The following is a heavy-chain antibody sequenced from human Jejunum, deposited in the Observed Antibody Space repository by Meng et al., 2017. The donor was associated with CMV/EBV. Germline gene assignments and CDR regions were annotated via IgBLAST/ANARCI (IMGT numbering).Heavy chain of an antibody. D-gene: IGHD4-17*01. Sequence: QMHVQQLVLGLWKPAGPLFLACAVYGGSVSGYYWSWIRQPPGKGLEWIGEINHSGSTNYNPSLKSRVTISVDTSTNHSSLKLSSVTAADTAVYYCARGFVKYTVTRVGNWFDPWGQGTLVTVSS. V-gene: IGHV4-34*01. CDR3: ARGFVKYTVTRVGNWFDP. CDR2: INHSGST. CDR1: GGSVSGYY. J-gene: IGHJ5*02.